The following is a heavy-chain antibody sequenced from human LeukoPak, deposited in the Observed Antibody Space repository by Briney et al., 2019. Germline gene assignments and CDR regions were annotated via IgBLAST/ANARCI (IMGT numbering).Heavy chain of an antibody. CDR1: GASISGSGYY. V-gene: IGHV4-39*07. J-gene: IGHJ3*02. CDR3: ARAQPEYYYDSSGSHDAFDI. CDR2: IYYSGST. D-gene: IGHD3-22*01. Sequence: SETLSLTCAVSGASISGSGYYWGWIRQPPGKGLEWIGNIYYSGSTYYNPSLQSRVTISIDTSTNQFSLKLRSVTAAATAVYYCARAQPEYYYDSSGSHDAFDIWGQGTMVTVSS.